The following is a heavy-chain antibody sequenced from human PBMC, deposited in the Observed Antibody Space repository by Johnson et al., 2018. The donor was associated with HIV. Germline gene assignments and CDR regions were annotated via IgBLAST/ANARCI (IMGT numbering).Heavy chain of an antibody. V-gene: IGHV3-30*03. CDR3: ARVVVITYHDAFDI. CDR2: ISYDGSNK. J-gene: IGHJ3*02. D-gene: IGHD3-22*01. CDR1: GFTFSSYG. Sequence: QVQLVESGGGVVQPGRSLRLSCAASGFTFSSYGMHWVRQAPGKGLEWVAVISYDGSNKYYADSVKGRFTISRDNSKNTLYLQMNSLRAEDTAVYYCARVVVITYHDAFDIWGQGTMVTVSS.